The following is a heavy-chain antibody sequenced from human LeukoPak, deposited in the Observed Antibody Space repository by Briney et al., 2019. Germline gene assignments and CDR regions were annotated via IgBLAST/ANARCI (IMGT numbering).Heavy chain of an antibody. V-gene: IGHV4-34*04. CDR2: INDYTWDS. CDR1: VGSLTHYF. J-gene: IGHJ6*02. Sequence: SETLSVTRTVFVGSLTHYFWTWIGPSAGRGVDGVGEINDYTWDSKKQPSLNDRAPISLEKSKNQLYLELRYVNAADTDVYYCARGRIAKIVVVHSFSYGMDVWGQGTTVSVSS. CDR3: ARGRIAKIVVVHSFSYGMDV. D-gene: IGHD3-22*01.